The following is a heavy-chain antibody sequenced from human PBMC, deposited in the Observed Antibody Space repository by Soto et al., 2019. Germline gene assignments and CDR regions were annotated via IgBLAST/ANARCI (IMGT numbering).Heavy chain of an antibody. CDR3: ARAQEAKPRSVLRYFDWSNYYYYGMDV. V-gene: IGHV3-7*04. D-gene: IGHD3-9*01. CDR2: IKRDGSDE. Sequence: LRLSCAASGFTFSDYWMSWVRQAPGKGLEWVANIKRDGSDEYCMDSVKGRFTISRDNTKNSLYLQMNSLRAEDTAVYYCARAQEAKPRSVLRYFDWSNYYYYGMDVWGQGTTVTVSS. J-gene: IGHJ6*02. CDR1: GFTFSDYW.